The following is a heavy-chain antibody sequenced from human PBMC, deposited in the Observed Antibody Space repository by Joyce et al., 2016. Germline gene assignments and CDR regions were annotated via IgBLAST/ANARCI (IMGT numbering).Heavy chain of an antibody. CDR2: ITPVNGNT. Sequence: QRQLEQYGAEVKKAGSSVKVSCKASGYTFTYRYLHWLRQAPGQALEWMGWITPVNGNTNYAQKFQDRVIITRDMTMSTAYMEMRSLRSGDTAMFYCAGDYGGAFDVCGPGTMIAVSS. V-gene: IGHV1-45*02. J-gene: IGHJ3*01. D-gene: IGHD4-23*01. CDR3: AGDYGGAFDV. CDR1: GYTFTYRY.